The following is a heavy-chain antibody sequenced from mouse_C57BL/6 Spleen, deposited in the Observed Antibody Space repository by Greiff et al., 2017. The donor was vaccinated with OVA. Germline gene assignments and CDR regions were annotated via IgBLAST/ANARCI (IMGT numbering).Heavy chain of an antibody. CDR1: GYTFTGYW. J-gene: IGHJ2*01. CDR2: ILPGGGST. V-gene: IGHV1-9*01. CDR3: ARRGGSPFDY. Sequence: QVQLQQSGAELMKPGASVKLSCKATGYTFTGYWIEWVKQRPGHGLEWIGEILPGGGSTNYNEKFKGKATFTADTSSNTPYMQLSSLTTEDSASYYCARRGGSPFDYWGQGTTLTVSS. D-gene: IGHD1-1*01.